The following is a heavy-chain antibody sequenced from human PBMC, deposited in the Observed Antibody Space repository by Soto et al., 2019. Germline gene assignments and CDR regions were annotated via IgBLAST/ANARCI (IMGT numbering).Heavy chain of an antibody. J-gene: IGHJ4*02. CDR2: VNPNSGNT. V-gene: IGHV1-8*01. CDR1: GYTFTSHD. CDR3: ARNLKATTDDDGLDY. D-gene: IGHD1-7*01. Sequence: EASVKVSCKASGYTFTSHDINWVRQATGQGLEWMGWVNPNSGNTGYAPKFQGRVTMTRDTSISTAYIELNSLRSEDTAVYYCARNLKATTDDDGLDYWGQGTQVTVS.